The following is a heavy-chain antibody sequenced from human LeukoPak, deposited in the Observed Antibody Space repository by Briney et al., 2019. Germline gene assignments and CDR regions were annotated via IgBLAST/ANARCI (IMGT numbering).Heavy chain of an antibody. J-gene: IGHJ4*02. CDR1: GASFTNYY. V-gene: IGHV4-59*01. Sequence: SETLSLTCTVSGASFTNYYWSWIRQPPGQGLEWIGFSSYNGNTNYNPSLKSRVTISVDMSKNQFSLRLKSVTAVDTAVYYCARGALLWFGAKMEYYFDSWGQGTPLTVSS. D-gene: IGHD3-10*01. CDR2: SSYNGNT. CDR3: ARGALLWFGAKMEYYFDS.